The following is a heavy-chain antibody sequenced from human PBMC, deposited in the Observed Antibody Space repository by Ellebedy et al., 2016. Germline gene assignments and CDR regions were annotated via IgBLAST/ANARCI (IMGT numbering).Heavy chain of an antibody. D-gene: IGHD1-26*01. J-gene: IGHJ4*02. CDR1: GGSASSGSYY. CDR3: ARHGIVGATLDY. CDR2: IYYSGST. V-gene: IGHV4-61*01. Sequence: GSLRLSXTVSGGSASSGSYYWSWFRQPPGKGLEWIGYIYYSGSTNYNPSLKSRVTISVDTSKNQFSLKLSSVTAADTAVYYCARHGIVGATLDYWGQGTLVTVSS.